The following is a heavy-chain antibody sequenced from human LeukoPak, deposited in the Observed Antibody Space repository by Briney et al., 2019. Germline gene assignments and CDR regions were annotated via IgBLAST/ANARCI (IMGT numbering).Heavy chain of an antibody. Sequence: GASMKVSCKASGYTFTSHYMHWVRQAPGQALEWMGIINPSGGSTSYAQKFQGRVTMTRDMSTSTVYMELSSLRSEDTAVYYCATGGFSGGYSYSDVWGKGTTVTVSS. CDR3: ATGGFSGGYSYSDV. V-gene: IGHV1-46*01. J-gene: IGHJ6*04. CDR2: INPSGGST. D-gene: IGHD5-18*01. CDR1: GYTFTSHY.